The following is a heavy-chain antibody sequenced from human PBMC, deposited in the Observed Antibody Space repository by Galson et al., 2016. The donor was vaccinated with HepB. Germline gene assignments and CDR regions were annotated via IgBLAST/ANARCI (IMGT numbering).Heavy chain of an antibody. CDR3: ARRAYYGSGFGLDV. J-gene: IGHJ6*02. V-gene: IGHV4-61*08. CDR2: IYSSGST. Sequence: ETLSLTCTVSRGSVNSGDYYWTWIRQSPGKTLEWIGYIYSSGSTLYNPSLKGRVTMSIDTSKNQFSLNLTSVTAADTAVYFCARRAYYGSGFGLDVWGQGTTVIVSS. D-gene: IGHD1-26*01. CDR1: RGSVNSGDYY.